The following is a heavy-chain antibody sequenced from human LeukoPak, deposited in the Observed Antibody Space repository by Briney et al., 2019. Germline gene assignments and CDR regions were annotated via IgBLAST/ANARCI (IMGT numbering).Heavy chain of an antibody. CDR3: ARVYDFWSGFNWFDP. CDR2: IFTSGST. D-gene: IGHD3-3*01. V-gene: IGHV4-4*07. Sequence: PSETLSLTCTVSGGSISSYYWSWIRQPAGKGLEWIGRIFTSGSTNYNPSHKSRVTMSVDTSKNQLSLKLSSVTAADTAVYYCARVYDFWSGFNWFDPWGQGTLVTVSS. J-gene: IGHJ5*02. CDR1: GGSISSYY.